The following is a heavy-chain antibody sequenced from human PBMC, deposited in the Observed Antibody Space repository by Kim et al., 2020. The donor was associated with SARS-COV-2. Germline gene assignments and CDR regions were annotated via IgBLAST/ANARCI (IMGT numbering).Heavy chain of an antibody. Sequence: SETLSLTCTVSGGSISNYYWTWIRQSPGKGLEWIAYISYSVSANYNPSLKSRVTIPVDTSKNQFSLKVTSVTAADTAVYYCARYSSSWNYFDYWGQGTLVTVSS. D-gene: IGHD6-13*01. CDR2: ISYSVSA. CDR3: ARYSSSWNYFDY. J-gene: IGHJ4*02. V-gene: IGHV4-59*01. CDR1: GGSISNYY.